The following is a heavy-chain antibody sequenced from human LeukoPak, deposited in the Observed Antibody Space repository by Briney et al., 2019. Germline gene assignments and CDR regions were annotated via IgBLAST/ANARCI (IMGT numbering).Heavy chain of an antibody. CDR1: GFTFSDYY. CDR2: ISSSGSTI. Sequence: PGGSLRLSCAASGFTFSDYYMSWIRQAPGKGLEWVSYISSSGSTIYYADSVKGRFTISRDNAKNSLYLQMNSLRAEDTAVYYCARDAYQTVNYYDRPPFDYWGQGTLVTVSS. CDR3: ARDAYQTVNYYDRPPFDY. V-gene: IGHV3-11*01. J-gene: IGHJ4*02. D-gene: IGHD3-22*01.